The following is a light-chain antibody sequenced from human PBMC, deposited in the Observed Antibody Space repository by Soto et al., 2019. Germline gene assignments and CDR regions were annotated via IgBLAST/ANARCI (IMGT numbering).Light chain of an antibody. V-gene: IGKV3-20*01. CDR2: GAS. CDR3: QQYGSSAYT. J-gene: IGKJ2*01. Sequence: DTVLTQSPDTLSLSPGERATLSCSASQSVRSSYLAWYQQKPGQAPRLLIYGASSRATGIPDRFSGSGSGTDFTLTISRLEPEDFAVYYCQQYGSSAYTFGQGTKLEIK. CDR1: QSVRSSY.